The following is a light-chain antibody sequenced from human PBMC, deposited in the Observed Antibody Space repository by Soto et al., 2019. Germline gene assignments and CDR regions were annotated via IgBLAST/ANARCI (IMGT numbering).Light chain of an antibody. CDR1: QSVSSN. V-gene: IGKV3-15*01. CDR3: QQXXXXXXXT. J-gene: IGKJ1*01. CDR2: GAS. Sequence: EIVMTQSPATLSVSPGERATLSCRASQSVSSNLAWYQQKPGQAPRLLIYGASTRATGIPARFSGSGSGTEFTLTISXXQSEXXXVYYCQQXXXXXXXTXGQGTKVDI.